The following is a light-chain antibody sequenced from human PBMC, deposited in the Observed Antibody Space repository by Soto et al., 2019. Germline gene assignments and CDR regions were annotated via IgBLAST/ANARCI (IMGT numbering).Light chain of an antibody. J-gene: IGLJ2*01. CDR3: QSYDSSRNVV. Sequence: QSVLTQPPSVSGAPGQRVTISCTGSSSNIGAGYDVHWYQQLPGTAPKLLIYGTSNRPSGVPDRFSGSKSGTSASLAITGLQAEDEADYYCQSYDSSRNVVFGGGTKLTVL. CDR1: SSNIGAGYD. CDR2: GTS. V-gene: IGLV1-40*01.